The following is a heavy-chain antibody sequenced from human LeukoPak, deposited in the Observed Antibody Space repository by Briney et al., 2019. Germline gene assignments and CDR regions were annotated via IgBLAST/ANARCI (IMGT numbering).Heavy chain of an antibody. CDR2: IKQDGSEK. Sequence: AGGSLRLSCAASGFTFTNNFMSWVRQVPGKGLEWVANIKQDGSEKYYVDSVKGRFTISRDNAKNSLYLQMNSLRAEDTAVYYCAREKEGYCSRTSCYLDYYYYYMDVWGKGTTVTISS. V-gene: IGHV3-7*01. CDR3: AREKEGYCSRTSCYLDYYYYYMDV. D-gene: IGHD2-2*01. J-gene: IGHJ6*03. CDR1: GFTFTNNF.